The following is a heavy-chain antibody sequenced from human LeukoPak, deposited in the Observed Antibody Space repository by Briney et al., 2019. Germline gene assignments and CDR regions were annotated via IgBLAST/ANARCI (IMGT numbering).Heavy chain of an antibody. D-gene: IGHD6-19*01. J-gene: IGHJ4*02. CDR3: ARGYSSGWYYFDY. Sequence: GGSLRLSCSASGFTFSSHAMHWVRQAPGKGPEYVSGISSDGGSTYYANFVKGRFTISRDSSKNTLFLQMGSLGAEDMAVYYCARGYSSGWYYFDYWGQGTLVTVSS. CDR2: ISSDGGST. CDR1: GFTFSSHA. V-gene: IGHV3-64*01.